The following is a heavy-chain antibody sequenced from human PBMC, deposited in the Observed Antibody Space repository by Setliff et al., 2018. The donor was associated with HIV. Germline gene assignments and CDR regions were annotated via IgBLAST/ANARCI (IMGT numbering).Heavy chain of an antibody. V-gene: IGHV4-39*07. J-gene: IGHJ6*03. CDR2: IHYSGST. CDR1: GSSISSSNYD. Sequence: SETLSLICNVSGSSISSSNYDWGWIRQPPGQGLEWIGNIHYSGSTYYNPSLKSRVTISVDTSKNQFFLKLSSVTAAAPAVYYCVRGYCSSNTCYEDYYYMDVWGKGSTVTVSS. CDR3: VRGYCSSNTCYEDYYYMDV. D-gene: IGHD2-2*01.